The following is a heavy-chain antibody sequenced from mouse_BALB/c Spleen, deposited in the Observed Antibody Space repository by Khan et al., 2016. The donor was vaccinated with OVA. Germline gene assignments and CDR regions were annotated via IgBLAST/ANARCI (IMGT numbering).Heavy chain of an antibody. Sequence: VQLQESGPGLVAPSQSLSITCTVSGFSLSRYSVHWVRQPPGKGLEWLGMIWSGGSTDYNSALTSRLSISKDNSKSQVFLIMNSLQTGDTAMYYCARKKYGNYVSLDYWGQGTSVTVSS. V-gene: IGHV2-6-4*01. D-gene: IGHD2-10*02. CDR3: ARKKYGNYVSLDY. CDR1: GFSLSRYS. J-gene: IGHJ4*01. CDR2: IWSGGST.